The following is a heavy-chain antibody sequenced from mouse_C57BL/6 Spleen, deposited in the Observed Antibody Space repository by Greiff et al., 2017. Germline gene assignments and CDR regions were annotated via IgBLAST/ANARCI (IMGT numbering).Heavy chain of an antibody. J-gene: IGHJ4*01. CDR3: AKHENYYGSSYAMDY. Sequence: QVQLKESGPGLVAPSPSLSITCTVSGFSLTSYGVDWVRQPPGKGLEWLGVIWGGGSTNYNPALMSRLSIHKDNSKSHVFVKRNSLQTDDTAMYYSAKHENYYGSSYAMDYWGQGTSVTVSS. CDR1: GFSLTSYG. D-gene: IGHD1-1*01. V-gene: IGHV2-9*01. CDR2: IWGGGST.